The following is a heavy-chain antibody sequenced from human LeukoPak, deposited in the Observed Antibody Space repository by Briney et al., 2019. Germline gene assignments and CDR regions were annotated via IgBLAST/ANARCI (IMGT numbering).Heavy chain of an antibody. CDR2: FDPEDGET. V-gene: IGHV1-24*01. CDR3: ATVPNPIVVVPAAMGLYFDY. D-gene: IGHD2-2*01. CDR1: GYTLTELS. J-gene: IGHJ4*02. Sequence: ASVKVSCKVSGYTLTELSMHWVRQAPGKGLEWMGGFDPEDGETIYAQKFQGRVTMTEDTSTDTAYMELSSLRSEDTAVYYCATVPNPIVVVPAAMGLYFDYWGQGTLVTVSS.